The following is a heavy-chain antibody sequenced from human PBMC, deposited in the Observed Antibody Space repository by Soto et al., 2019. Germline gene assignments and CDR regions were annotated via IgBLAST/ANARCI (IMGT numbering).Heavy chain of an antibody. J-gene: IGHJ3*02. V-gene: IGHV3-48*01. CDR1: GFTFSSYS. Sequence: GGSLRLSCAASGFTFSSYSMNWVRQAPGKGLEWVSYISSSSKTIYYADSVKGRFTVSRDNAKNSLHLLMNSLRGEDTAVYYCARDRCSGSSCPQGDAFDIWGQGTMVTVSS. CDR3: ARDRCSGSSCPQGDAFDI. D-gene: IGHD2-15*01. CDR2: ISSSSKTI.